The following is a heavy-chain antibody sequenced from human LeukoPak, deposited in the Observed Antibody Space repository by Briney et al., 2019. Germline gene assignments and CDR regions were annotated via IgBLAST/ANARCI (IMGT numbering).Heavy chain of an antibody. CDR2: INPNNGGT. V-gene: IGHV1-2*02. CDR3: ARDGAVAGSDAFDI. D-gene: IGHD6-19*01. Sequence: ASVKVSFKASGYTFTVYYMHWVRQAPGQGLEWMGWINPNNGGTNYAQKFQGRVTMTRDTSISTAYMELSRLRSDDTAVYYCARDGAVAGSDAFDIWGQGTMVTVSS. J-gene: IGHJ3*02. CDR1: GYTFTVYY.